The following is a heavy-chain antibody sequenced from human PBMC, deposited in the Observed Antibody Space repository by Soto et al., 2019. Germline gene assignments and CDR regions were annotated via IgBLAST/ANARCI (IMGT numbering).Heavy chain of an antibody. CDR3: ARDPVPTVTVTYNWFDP. Sequence: SVKVSCKASGGTFSSYAISWVRQAPGQGLEWMGGIIPIFGTANYAQKFQGRVTITADESTSTAYMELSSLRSEDTAVYYCARDPVPTVTVTYNWFDPWGQGTLVTVSS. D-gene: IGHD4-17*01. CDR2: IIPIFGTA. V-gene: IGHV1-69*13. CDR1: GGTFSSYA. J-gene: IGHJ5*02.